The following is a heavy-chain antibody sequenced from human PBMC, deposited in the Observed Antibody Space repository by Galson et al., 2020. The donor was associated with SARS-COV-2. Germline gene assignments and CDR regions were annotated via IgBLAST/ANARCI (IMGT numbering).Heavy chain of an antibody. CDR3: ARDARYCSSTSCTYYYYYYMDV. V-gene: IGHV3-30*15. D-gene: IGHD2-2*01. CDR1: GFTFSNYA. Sequence: GESLKISCAASGFTFSNYAMHWVRQAPGKGLEWVAVMSYDGSNKYHADSVKGRFTISRDNSKNTLYLQVSSLRAEDTAVYYCARDARYCSSTSCTYYYYYYMDVWGKGTTVTVSS. CDR2: MSYDGSNK. J-gene: IGHJ6*03.